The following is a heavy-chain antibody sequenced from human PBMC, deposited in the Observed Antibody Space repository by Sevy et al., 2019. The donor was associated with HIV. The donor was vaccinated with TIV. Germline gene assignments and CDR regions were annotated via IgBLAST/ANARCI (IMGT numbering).Heavy chain of an antibody. V-gene: IGHV5-51*01. D-gene: IGHD3-22*01. CDR3: ARRVYDSTGYPQYYLDY. Sequence: GESLKISCKGSGYRFTSYWIAWVRQVPGKGLEWMGIIYPDDSEIRYSPSLQGQVTISVDKSISTAYLQWSSLKASDTAMYFCARRVYDSTGYPQYYLDYWGQGALVTVSS. CDR1: GYRFTSYW. CDR2: IYPDDSEI. J-gene: IGHJ4*02.